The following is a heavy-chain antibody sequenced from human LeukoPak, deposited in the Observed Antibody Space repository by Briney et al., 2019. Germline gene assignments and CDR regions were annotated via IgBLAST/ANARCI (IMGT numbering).Heavy chain of an antibody. J-gene: IGHJ4*02. V-gene: IGHV3-20*04. CDR1: GFTFDDYG. CDR3: ARRDRVGTEFYY. Sequence: GGSLRLPCAASGFTFDDYGMSWVRQAPGKGLEWVYGINWNGGSTGYADSVKGRFTISRDNAKNSLYLQMNSLRAEDTALYYCARRDRVGTEFYYWGQGTLVTVSS. D-gene: IGHD1-26*01. CDR2: INWNGGST.